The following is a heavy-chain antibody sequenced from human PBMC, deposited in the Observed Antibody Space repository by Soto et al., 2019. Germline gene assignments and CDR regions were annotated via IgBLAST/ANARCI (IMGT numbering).Heavy chain of an antibody. Sequence: QGQLVESGGGLVKPGGSLRLSCAASGFTFSDYYMSWIRQAPGKGLEWVSYISSSSSYTNYADSVKGRFTISRDNAKNSLYLQMNSLRAEDTAVYYCARDQADDYYYYGMDVWGQGTTVTVSS. CDR1: GFTFSDYY. J-gene: IGHJ6*02. V-gene: IGHV3-11*05. CDR2: ISSSSSYT. CDR3: ARDQADDYYYYGMDV.